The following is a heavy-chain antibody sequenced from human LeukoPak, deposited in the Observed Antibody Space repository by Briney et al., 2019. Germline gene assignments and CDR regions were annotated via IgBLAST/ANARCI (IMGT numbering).Heavy chain of an antibody. CDR3: ARTHDYSDAFDI. J-gene: IGHJ3*02. CDR1: GYTFTSCD. V-gene: IGHV1-8*03. Sequence: ASVKVSCKASGYTFTSCDINWVRQATGQGLEWMGWMNPNSGNTGYAQKFQGRVTITRNTSISTAYMELSSLRSEDTAVYYRARTHDYSDAFDIWGQGTLVTVSS. D-gene: IGHD4-11*01. CDR2: MNPNSGNT.